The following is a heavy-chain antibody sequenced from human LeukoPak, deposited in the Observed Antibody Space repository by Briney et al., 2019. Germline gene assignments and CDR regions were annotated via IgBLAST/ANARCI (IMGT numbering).Heavy chain of an antibody. CDR1: GFTLSSSA. CDR3: ARDNFGFDY. V-gene: IGHV3-23*01. D-gene: IGHD1-20*01. Sequence: PGGSLRLSCEASGFTLSSSAMSWVRQAPGKGLEWVSSLSGSIGSAYHADSVKGRFTISRDNSNNMVYLQMNSLRDEDTAVYYCARDNFGFDYWGQGTLVTVSS. CDR2: LSGSIGSA. J-gene: IGHJ4*02.